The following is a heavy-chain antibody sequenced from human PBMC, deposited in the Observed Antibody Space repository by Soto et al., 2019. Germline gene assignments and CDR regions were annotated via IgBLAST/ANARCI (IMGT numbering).Heavy chain of an antibody. CDR1: GYTFTGYY. Sequence: ASVKGSCKASGYTFTGYYMHWVRQAPGQGLEWMGWINPNSGGTNYAQKFQGRVTMTRDTSISTAYMELSRLRSDDTAVYYCARGVVIDDILVVFAANLEISAYWGQGTLVT. CDR3: ARGVVIDDILVVFAANLEISAY. V-gene: IGHV1-2*02. CDR2: INPNSGGT. J-gene: IGHJ4*02. D-gene: IGHD2-15*01.